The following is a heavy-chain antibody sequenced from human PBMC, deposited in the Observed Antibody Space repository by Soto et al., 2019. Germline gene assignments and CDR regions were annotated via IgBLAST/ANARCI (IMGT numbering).Heavy chain of an antibody. V-gene: IGHV4-31*03. D-gene: IGHD4-17*01. CDR2: IYYSGST. CDR1: GGSISSGGYY. CDR3: ARAFDDYGDYQYPFDY. Sequence: QVQLQESGPRLVKPSQTLSLTCTVSGGSISSGGYYWSWIRQHPGKGLEWIGYIYYSGSTFYNPSLQSRGSISIDTSQDQFSLDLTAVTAADTAVYYCARAFDDYGDYQYPFDYWGQGTLITVSS. J-gene: IGHJ4*02.